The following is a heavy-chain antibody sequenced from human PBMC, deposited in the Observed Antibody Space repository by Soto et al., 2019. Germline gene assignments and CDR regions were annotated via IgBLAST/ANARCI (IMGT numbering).Heavy chain of an antibody. CDR3: ARDLVYDSSGYPVGYYYYYGMDV. Sequence: GASVKVSCKASGYTFTSYYINWVRQAPGQGLEWMGGIIPIFGTANYAQKFQGRVTITADESTSTAYMELSSLRSEDTAVYYCARDLVYDSSGYPVGYYYYYGMDVWGQATTVTV. CDR1: GYTFTSYY. D-gene: IGHD3-22*01. J-gene: IGHJ6*02. V-gene: IGHV1-69*13. CDR2: IIPIFGTA.